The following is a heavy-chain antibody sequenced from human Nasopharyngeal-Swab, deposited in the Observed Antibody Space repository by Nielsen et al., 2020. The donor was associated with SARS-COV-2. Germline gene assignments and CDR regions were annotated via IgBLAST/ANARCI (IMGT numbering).Heavy chain of an antibody. J-gene: IGHJ5*02. V-gene: IGHV4-39*01. Sequence: SETLSLTCTVSGASISSSSYYWGWIRQPPGKGLEWIGSIYYSGSTYYNPSLKSRVTMSVDTSKNQFSLKLSSVTAADTAVYYCRMNYYDSSGYHYWFDPWGQGTLVTVSS. CDR3: RMNYYDSSGYHYWFDP. CDR1: GASISSSSYY. D-gene: IGHD3-22*01. CDR2: IYYSGST.